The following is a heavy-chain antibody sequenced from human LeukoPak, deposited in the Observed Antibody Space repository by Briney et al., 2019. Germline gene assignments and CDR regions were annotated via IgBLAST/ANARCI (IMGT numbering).Heavy chain of an antibody. CDR2: FDPEDGET. CDR1: GYTLTELS. V-gene: IGHV1-24*01. Sequence: ASVKVSCKVSGYTLTELSMHWVRQAPGKGLEWMGGFDPEDGETIYAQKFQGRVTMTEDTSTDTAYMELSSLRSEDTAVYYCATDETQGNDYVWGSYRYNAFDIWGLGTMVTVSS. J-gene: IGHJ3*02. CDR3: ATDETQGNDYVWGSYRYNAFDI. D-gene: IGHD3-16*02.